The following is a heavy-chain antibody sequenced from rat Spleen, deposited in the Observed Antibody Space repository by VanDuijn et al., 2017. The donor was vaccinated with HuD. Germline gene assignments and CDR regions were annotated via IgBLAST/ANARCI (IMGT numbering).Heavy chain of an antibody. CDR1: GFTFTNYY. J-gene: IGHJ2*01. CDR3: TRDTVAY. V-gene: IGHV5-27*01. CDR2: ISTGGDNT. Sequence: EVQLVESGGGLVQPGGSLRLSCAASGFTFTNYYMAWVRQAPTKGLEWVAYISTGGDNTYYRDSVKGRFTISRDNAKSTLYLQLDSLRSEDTATYYCTRDTVAYWGQGVMVTVSS. D-gene: IGHD1-1*01.